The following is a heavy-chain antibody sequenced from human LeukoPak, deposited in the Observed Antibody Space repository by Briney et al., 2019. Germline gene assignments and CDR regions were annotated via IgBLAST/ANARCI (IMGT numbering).Heavy chain of an antibody. CDR1: GFTFSSYA. V-gene: IGHV3-23*01. CDR3: AKDGHYDFWSGYYPDAFDI. CDR2: ISASGGST. Sequence: GGSLRLSCAASGFTFSSYAMSWVRQAPGKGLEWVSAISASGGSTYYADSVKGRFTISRDNSKNTLYLQMNSLRAEDTAVYYCAKDGHYDFWSGYYPDAFDIWGQGTMVTVSS. D-gene: IGHD3-3*01. J-gene: IGHJ3*02.